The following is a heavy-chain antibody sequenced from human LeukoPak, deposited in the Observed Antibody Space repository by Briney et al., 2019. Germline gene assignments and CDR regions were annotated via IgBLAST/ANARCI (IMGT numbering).Heavy chain of an antibody. D-gene: IGHD2-2*02. Sequence: ASVKVSCKASGYTFTGYYMHWVRQAPGPGLEWMGWINPNSGGTNYAQKFQGRVTMTRDTSISTAYMELSRLRSDDTAVYYCARVGVVVPAAIRSWDYYYYGMDVWGQGTTVTVSS. CDR1: GYTFTGYY. CDR2: INPNSGGT. V-gene: IGHV1-2*02. CDR3: ARVGVVVPAAIRSWDYYYYGMDV. J-gene: IGHJ6*02.